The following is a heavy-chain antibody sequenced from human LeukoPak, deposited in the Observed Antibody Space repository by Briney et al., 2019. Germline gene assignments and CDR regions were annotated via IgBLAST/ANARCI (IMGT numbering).Heavy chain of an antibody. CDR1: GFTFSSYS. D-gene: IGHD6-13*01. J-gene: IGHJ4*02. V-gene: IGHV3-21*01. Sequence: GGSLRFSCAASGFTFSSYSMKWVRQAPGKGLEWVSFISSSRSYIYYEDSVKGRFTISRDNAKNSLYLQMNSLRAEDTAVYYCARFIAAPYYFDYWGRGTLVTVSS. CDR3: ARFIAAPYYFDY. CDR2: ISSSRSYI.